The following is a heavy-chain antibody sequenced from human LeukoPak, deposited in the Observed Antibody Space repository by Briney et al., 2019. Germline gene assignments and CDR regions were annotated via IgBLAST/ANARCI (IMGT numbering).Heavy chain of an antibody. CDR3: ARPVNIVVEYYFDY. V-gene: IGHV4-39*01. Sequence: PSETLSLTCTVSGGSISSSSYFWGWIRQPPGKGQEWIGSISYSGSTYYNPSLKSRVTISVGTSKNQFSLKLNSVTAADTAVYYCARPVNIVVEYYFDYWGQGTLVTVSS. J-gene: IGHJ4*02. CDR1: GGSISSSSYF. D-gene: IGHD2-15*01. CDR2: ISYSGST.